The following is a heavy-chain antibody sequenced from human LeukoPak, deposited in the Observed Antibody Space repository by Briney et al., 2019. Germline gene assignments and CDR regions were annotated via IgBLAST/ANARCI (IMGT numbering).Heavy chain of an antibody. D-gene: IGHD4-17*01. V-gene: IGHV3-23*01. CDR3: ANEIRPNDY. J-gene: IGHJ4*02. CDR2: ISISGSKT. CDR1: EFDFSSHA. Sequence: PGGSLRLSCAASEFDFSSHAMTWVRQAPGKGLEWVSAISISGSKTYYADSVKGRFTISRDNPKNTLYLQMNSLRAEDTAVYYCANEIRPNDYWGQGTQVTVSS.